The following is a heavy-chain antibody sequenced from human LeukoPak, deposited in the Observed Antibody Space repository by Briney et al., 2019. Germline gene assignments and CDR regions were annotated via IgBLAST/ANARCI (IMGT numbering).Heavy chain of an antibody. D-gene: IGHD1-26*01. J-gene: IGHJ6*02. CDR2: ISAYNGNT. CDR1: GYTFTSYG. CDR3: ARSGSYGEIWEYGMDV. V-gene: IGHV1-18*01. Sequence: ASVKVSCKASGYTFTSYGISWVRQAPGQGLEWMGWISAYNGNTNYAQKLQGRVTMTTDTSTSTAYMELRSLRSDDTAVYYCARSGSYGEIWEYGMDVWGQGTTVTVSS.